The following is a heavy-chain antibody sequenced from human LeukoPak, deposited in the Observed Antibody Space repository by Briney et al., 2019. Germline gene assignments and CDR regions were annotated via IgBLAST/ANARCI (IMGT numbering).Heavy chain of an antibody. CDR2: IYYSGST. D-gene: IGHD6-6*01. V-gene: IGHV4-59*08. J-gene: IGHJ6*03. CDR3: ARQSSSTFFDYYYMDV. Sequence: PSETLSLTCTASGGSISSYYWSWIRQPPGKGLEWIGYIYYSGSTNYNPSLKSRVTISVDTSKNQFSLKLSSVTAADTAVYYCARQSSSTFFDYYYMDVWGKGTTVTVSS. CDR1: GGSISSYY.